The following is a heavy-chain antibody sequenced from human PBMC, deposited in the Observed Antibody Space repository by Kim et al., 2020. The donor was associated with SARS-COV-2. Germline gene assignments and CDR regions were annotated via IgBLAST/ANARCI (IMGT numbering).Heavy chain of an antibody. J-gene: IGHJ5*02. V-gene: IGHV4-34*01. D-gene: IGHD3-10*01. CDR2: INHSGST. CDR3: ARIRITMVRGVITWFDP. Sequence: SETLSLTCAVYGGSFSGYYWSWIRQPPGKGLEWIGEINHSGSTNYNPSLKSRVTISVDTSKNQFSLKLSSVTAADTAVYYCARIRITMVRGVITWFDPWGQGTLVTVSS. CDR1: GGSFSGYY.